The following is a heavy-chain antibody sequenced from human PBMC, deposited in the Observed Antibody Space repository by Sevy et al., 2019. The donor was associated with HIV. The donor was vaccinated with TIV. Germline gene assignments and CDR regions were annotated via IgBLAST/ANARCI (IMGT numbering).Heavy chain of an antibody. D-gene: IGHD2-2*01. CDR3: AGEGNVVVPAARREAAAYQAFDI. J-gene: IGHJ3*02. CDR1: GFTFSSYA. CDR2: ISYDGSNK. V-gene: IGHV3-30-3*01. Sequence: GGSLRLSCAASGFTFSSYAMHWVRQAPGKGLEWVAVISYDGSNKYYADSVKGRFTISRDNSKNMLYLQMNSLRAEDTAVYYGAGEGNVVVPAARREAAAYQAFDIWGQGTMVTVSS.